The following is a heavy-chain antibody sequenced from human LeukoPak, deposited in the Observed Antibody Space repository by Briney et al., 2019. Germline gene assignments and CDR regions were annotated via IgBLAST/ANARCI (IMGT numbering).Heavy chain of an antibody. J-gene: IGHJ4*02. D-gene: IGHD3-22*01. CDR3: ASVGYDSSGYYYVDY. CDR1: GFTFDDYG. V-gene: IGHV3-20*04. CDR2: INWNGGST. Sequence: GGSLRLSCAASGFTFDDYGMSWVRQAPGKGLEWVSGINWNGGSTGYAASVKGRFTISRDNAKNSLYLQMNSLRAEDTALYYCASVGYDSSGYYYVDYWGQGTLVTVSS.